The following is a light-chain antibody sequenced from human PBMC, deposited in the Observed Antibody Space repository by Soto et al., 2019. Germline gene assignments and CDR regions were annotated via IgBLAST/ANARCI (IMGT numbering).Light chain of an antibody. CDR3: CSYAGSNKVI. V-gene: IGLV2-8*01. Sequence: QSVLTQPPSASGSPGQSVTISCTGTSSDVGMYNFVSWYQQHPGKAPQLTIYDVTKRPSGVPDRFSGSKSGNTASLTVSGLQAEDEADYYCCSYAGSNKVIFGGGTKVTVL. CDR1: SSDVGMYNF. CDR2: DVT. J-gene: IGLJ2*01.